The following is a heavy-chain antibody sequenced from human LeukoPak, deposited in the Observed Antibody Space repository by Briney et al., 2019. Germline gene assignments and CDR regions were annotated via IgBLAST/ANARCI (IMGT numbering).Heavy chain of an antibody. D-gene: IGHD2-2*01. Sequence: SETLPLTCTVSGGSISSYYWSWIRQPAGKGLEWIGRIYTSGSTNYNPSLKSRVTMSVDTSKNQFSLKLSSVTAADTAVYYCASLLYCSITSCPPGYYYGMDVWGQGTTVAVSS. CDR1: GGSISSYY. CDR3: ASLLYCSITSCPPGYYYGMDV. J-gene: IGHJ6*02. CDR2: IYTSGST. V-gene: IGHV4-4*07.